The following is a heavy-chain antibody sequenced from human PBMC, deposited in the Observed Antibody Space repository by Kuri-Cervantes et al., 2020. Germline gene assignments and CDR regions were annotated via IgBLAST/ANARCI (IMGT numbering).Heavy chain of an antibody. CDR2: ISAYNGDT. J-gene: IGHJ4*02. Sequence: ASVKVSCKASGYTFVNYGINWVRQAPGQGLEWMGRISAYNGDTDYAQKLQGRVAMTTDTSTTTAYMELRSLRSDDTAVYYCARDGYSSSWYFDYWGQGTLVTVSS. CDR1: GYTFVNYG. V-gene: IGHV1-18*01. D-gene: IGHD6-13*01. CDR3: ARDGYSSSWYFDY.